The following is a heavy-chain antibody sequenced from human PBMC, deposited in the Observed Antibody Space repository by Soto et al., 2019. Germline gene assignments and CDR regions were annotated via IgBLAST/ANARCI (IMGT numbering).Heavy chain of an antibody. CDR1: GFTFSTYA. CDR2: ISGSGGTV. Sequence: EVQLLESGGGLVQPGGSLRLSCTGSGFTFSTYAMNWVRQAPGKGLEWVSTISGSGGTVYYADSVKGRFNISRDNSKNTLYLQMSSLRADDTAIYYCAKNGRAAAMYNWFDPWGQGTLVTVSS. CDR3: AKNGRAAAMYNWFDP. D-gene: IGHD6-13*01. J-gene: IGHJ5*02. V-gene: IGHV3-23*01.